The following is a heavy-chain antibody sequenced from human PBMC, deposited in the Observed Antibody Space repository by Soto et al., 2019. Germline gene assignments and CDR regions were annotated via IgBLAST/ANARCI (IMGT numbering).Heavy chain of an antibody. J-gene: IGHJ4*02. Sequence: GGSLRLSCAASGFTFSSYGMHWVRQAPGKGLEWVAVISYDGSNKYYADSVKGRFTISRDNSKNTLYLQMNSLRAEDTAVYYCAKAPTQWLEYYFDYWGQGTLVTVSS. V-gene: IGHV3-30*18. CDR2: ISYDGSNK. CDR3: AKAPTQWLEYYFDY. CDR1: GFTFSSYG. D-gene: IGHD6-19*01.